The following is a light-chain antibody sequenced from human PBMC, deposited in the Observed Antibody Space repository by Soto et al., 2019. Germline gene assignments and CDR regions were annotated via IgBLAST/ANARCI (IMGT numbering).Light chain of an antibody. V-gene: IGKV1-39*01. CDR2: ATS. Sequence: DIQVTQSPSSMSASVGDRVTITCRASQNIFTYLNWYQQRPGQAPNLLIYATSNLQSGVPSRFSGSGSGTDFTLTISILQPEDFATYYCQHSYSSPTFGQGTMVEIK. CDR3: QHSYSSPT. J-gene: IGKJ2*01. CDR1: QNIFTY.